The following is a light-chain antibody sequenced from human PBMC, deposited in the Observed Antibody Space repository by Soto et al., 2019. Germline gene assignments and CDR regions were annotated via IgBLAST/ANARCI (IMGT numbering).Light chain of an antibody. Sequence: AIRMTQSPSSLSASTGDRVTITCRASQGISSYLAWYQQKPGKAPKLLIYAASTLQSGVPSRFSGSGSGTDFTLTISCLQSEDFATYYCQQFNNYRITFGQGTRLEIK. CDR3: QQFNNYRIT. J-gene: IGKJ5*01. CDR2: AAS. CDR1: QGISSY. V-gene: IGKV1-8*01.